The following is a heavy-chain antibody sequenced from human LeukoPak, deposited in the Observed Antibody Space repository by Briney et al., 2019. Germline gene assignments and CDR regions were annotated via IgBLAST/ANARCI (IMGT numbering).Heavy chain of an antibody. J-gene: IGHJ4*02. D-gene: IGHD1-1*01. CDR1: GFTFSSYG. Sequence: PGGSLRLSCAASGFTFSSYGMHWVRQAPGKGLEWVAVISYDGSNKYYVDSVKGRFTISRDNSKNTLYLQMNSLRAEDTAVYYCARDAHTRYWNDRPPCDYWGQGTLVTVSS. CDR3: ARDAHTRYWNDRPPCDY. CDR2: ISYDGSNK. V-gene: IGHV3-30*03.